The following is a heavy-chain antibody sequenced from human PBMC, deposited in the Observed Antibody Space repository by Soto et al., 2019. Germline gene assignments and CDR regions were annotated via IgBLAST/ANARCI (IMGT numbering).Heavy chain of an antibody. CDR3: AREPEGIAAALDY. CDR1: GFRFRDFY. D-gene: IGHD6-13*01. CDR2: ISSSGRYT. V-gene: IGHV3-11*06. J-gene: IGHJ4*02. Sequence: NPGGSLRLSCAASGFRFRDFYMSWIRQAPGKGLEWVSYISSSGRYTYYADSVKGRFTISRDNAEKSLHLQMNSLRAEDTALYYCAREPEGIAAALDYWGQGTLVTVSS.